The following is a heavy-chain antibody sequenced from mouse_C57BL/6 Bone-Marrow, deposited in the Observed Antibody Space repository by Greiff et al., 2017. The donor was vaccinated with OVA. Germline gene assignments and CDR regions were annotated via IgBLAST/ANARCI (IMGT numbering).Heavy chain of an antibody. D-gene: IGHD2-4*01. V-gene: IGHV5-6*02. CDR2: IGTGGGYT. Sequence: EVKVEESGGDLVKPGGSLNLSCAASGFTFSSDGMSWVRQTPDQRLEWVASIGTGGGYTYYPSSFKGRFTISRDNAKNTLYLQMRSLKYEDRAMYYGARHEENYDYDVGSYWGQGTLVTVSA. CDR3: ARHEENYDYDVGSY. CDR1: GFTFSSDG. J-gene: IGHJ3*01.